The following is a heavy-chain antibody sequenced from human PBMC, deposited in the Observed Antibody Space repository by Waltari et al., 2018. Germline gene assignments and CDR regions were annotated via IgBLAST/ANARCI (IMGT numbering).Heavy chain of an antibody. D-gene: IGHD3-10*01. V-gene: IGHV1-3*01. J-gene: IGHJ4*02. CDR2: ITGNENT. CDR1: GYTVFAYP. CDR3: ASGRERSYGSANYYQLDY. Sequence: QVQLVQSGAEMKKPGASVTLSCKASGYTVFAYPIHWVRQAPGQRLEWMGWITGNENTKYSQRVQGRVTITRDRSASTTYMDLSTLRSEDTAVYYCASGRERSYGSANYYQLDYWGQGTLVTVSS.